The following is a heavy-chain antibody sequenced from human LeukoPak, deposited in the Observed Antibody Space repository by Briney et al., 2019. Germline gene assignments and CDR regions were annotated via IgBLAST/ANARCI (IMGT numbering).Heavy chain of an antibody. J-gene: IGHJ4*02. CDR1: GFTFSSYA. V-gene: IGHV3-23*01. D-gene: IGHD3-10*01. CDR3: VRDSEVRGAPEFDY. Sequence: GGSLRLSCAASGFTFSSYAMSWVRQAPGKGLEWVSTISGSGGSTYHADSVKGRFTISRDNSKNTLYLQMNCLRAEDTAVYYCVRDSEVRGAPEFDYWGQGTLVTVSS. CDR2: ISGSGGST.